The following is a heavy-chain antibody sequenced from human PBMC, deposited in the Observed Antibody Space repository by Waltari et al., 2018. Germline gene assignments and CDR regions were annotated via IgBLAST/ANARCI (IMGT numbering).Heavy chain of an antibody. CDR3: ARLGSGWAFDY. CDR1: GFTFSSHS. J-gene: IGHJ4*02. Sequence: EVQLVESGGGLVKPGGSLRISCSASGFTFSSHSMNWVRQAPGKGLEWVSSISSSSSYIYYADSVKGRFTISRDNAKNSLYLQMNSLRAEDTAVYYCARLGSGWAFDYWGQGTLVTVSS. D-gene: IGHD6-19*01. V-gene: IGHV3-21*04. CDR2: ISSSSSYI.